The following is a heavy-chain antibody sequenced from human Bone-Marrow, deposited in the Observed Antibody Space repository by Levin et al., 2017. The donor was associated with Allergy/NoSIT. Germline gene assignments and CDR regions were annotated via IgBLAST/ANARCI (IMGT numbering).Heavy chain of an antibody. V-gene: IGHV3-7*03. D-gene: IGHD3-10*01. J-gene: IGHJ3*02. Sequence: LSLTCAASGFTFSSYWMSWVRQAPGKGLEWVANIKQDGSEKYYVDSVKGRFTISRDNAKNSLYLQMNSLRAEDTAVYYCARPMVQGVMTFDIWGQGTMVTVSS. CDR2: IKQDGSEK. CDR1: GFTFSSYW. CDR3: ARPMVQGVMTFDI.